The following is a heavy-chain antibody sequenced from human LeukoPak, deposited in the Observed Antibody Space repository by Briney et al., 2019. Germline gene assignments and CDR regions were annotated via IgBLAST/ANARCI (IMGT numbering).Heavy chain of an antibody. CDR3: ASTGYCIGGSCYSNYFDH. CDR2: IYFSGST. V-gene: IGHV4-59*08. Sequence: SETLSLTCTVSGVSITSIYWSWIRQPPGKGLEWIGYIYFSGSTNYNPSLKSRVTVSLDTTKNQVSLKLSSVSAADTAVYYCASTGYCIGGSCYSNYFDHWGQGTLVTVSS. D-gene: IGHD2-15*01. CDR1: GVSITSIY. J-gene: IGHJ4*02.